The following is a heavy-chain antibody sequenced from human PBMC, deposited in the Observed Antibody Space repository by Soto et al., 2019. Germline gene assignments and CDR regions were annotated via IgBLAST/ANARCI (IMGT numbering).Heavy chain of an antibody. V-gene: IGHV3-74*01. Sequence: EVQLVESGGGLVQPGGSLRLSCAASGFTFSNYWMHWVRQAPGKGLVWVSRMNGDGTSTSNADSVKGRFIIFRDNAKNTLFLQMNSLRAEDTAVYYCTRGIAARAVDYWGQGTLVTVSS. CDR2: MNGDGTST. CDR1: GFTFSNYW. CDR3: TRGIAARAVDY. J-gene: IGHJ4*02. D-gene: IGHD6-6*01.